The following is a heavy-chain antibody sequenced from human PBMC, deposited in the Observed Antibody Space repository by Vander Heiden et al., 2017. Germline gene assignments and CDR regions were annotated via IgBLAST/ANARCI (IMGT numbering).Heavy chain of an antibody. J-gene: IGHJ5*02. CDR3: ARVPAAISGGFDP. CDR2: IYYSGST. V-gene: IGHV4-39*01. D-gene: IGHD2-2*01. Sequence: LQLQESGPGLVKPSATLSLTCTVSGGSISSSSYYWGWIRQPPGKGLEWIGSIYYSGSTYYNPSLKSRVTISVDTSKNQFSLKLSSVTAADTAVYYCARVPAAISGGFDPWGQGTLVTVSS. CDR1: GGSISSSSYY.